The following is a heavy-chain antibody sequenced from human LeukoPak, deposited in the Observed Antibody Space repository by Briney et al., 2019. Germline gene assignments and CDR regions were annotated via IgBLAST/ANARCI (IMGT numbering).Heavy chain of an antibody. J-gene: IGHJ3*02. D-gene: IGHD3-22*01. CDR3: ARDLAYDSSGYYYVGDAFDI. CDR2: INQDGSDK. Sequence: GGSLRLSCAASGFTSSSYWMGWVRQAPGKGLEWVANINQDGSDKYYVDSVKGRFTISRDNAKNSLYLQMNSLRAEDTAVYYCARDLAYDSSGYYYVGDAFDIWGQGTMVTVSS. V-gene: IGHV3-7*01. CDR1: GFTSSSYW.